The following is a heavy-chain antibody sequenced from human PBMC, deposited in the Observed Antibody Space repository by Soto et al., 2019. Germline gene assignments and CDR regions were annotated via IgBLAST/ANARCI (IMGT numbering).Heavy chain of an antibody. CDR3: AKIDGEEQLVTYYYYYAMDV. V-gene: IGHV3-23*01. J-gene: IGHJ6*02. D-gene: IGHD6-13*01. CDR1: GFTFSNYA. CDR2: NSGSGDST. Sequence: VPLLESGGGLVQPGGTLRLSCSASGFTFSNYAMRWVRQAPGKGVEWVSGNSGSGDSTYYADSVKGRVTISRENDKSTLYLQLNGLRDEDAAVYYFAKIDGEEQLVTYYYYYAMDVWCQGTTVTVSS.